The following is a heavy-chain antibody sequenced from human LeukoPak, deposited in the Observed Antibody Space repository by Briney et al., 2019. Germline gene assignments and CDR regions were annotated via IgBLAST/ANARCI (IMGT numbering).Heavy chain of an antibody. V-gene: IGHV3-21*01. CDR2: ISSSSSYI. CDR1: GFTFSSYS. Sequence: GGSLRLSCAASGFTFSSYSMNWVRQAPGKGLEWVSSISSSSSYIYYADSVKGRFTISRDNAKNSLYLQMNSLRAEDTAVYYCARGLVMITFGGVDYWGQGTLVTVSS. J-gene: IGHJ4*02. D-gene: IGHD3-16*01. CDR3: ARGLVMITFGGVDY.